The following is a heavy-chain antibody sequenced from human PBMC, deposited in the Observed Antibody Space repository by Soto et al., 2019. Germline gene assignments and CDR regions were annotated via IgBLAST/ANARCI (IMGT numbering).Heavy chain of an antibody. CDR1: GCTFTSSA. Sequence: ASVKVSCKASGCTFTSSAVQWGRQARGQRLEWIGWIVVGSGNTNYAQKFQERVTMTRDISTSTAYMELSSLRSDDTAVYYCARDSSYYVILFVYCLPPSSIDICGQGP. V-gene: IGHV1-58*01. CDR3: ARDSSYYVILFVYCLPPSSIDI. CDR2: IVVGSGNT. D-gene: IGHD3-9*01. J-gene: IGHJ6*02.